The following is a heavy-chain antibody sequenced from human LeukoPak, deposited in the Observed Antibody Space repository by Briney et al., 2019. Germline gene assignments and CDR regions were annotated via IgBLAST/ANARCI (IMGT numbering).Heavy chain of an antibody. CDR1: GGSISSYS. Sequence: PSETLSLTCAVSGGSISSYSWSWIRQPPGKGLEWIGYIYYSGSTNYNPSLKSRVTISVDTSENQFSLRLNSVTAADTAVYFCARAGSAWSFDYWGQGTLVTVSS. J-gene: IGHJ4*02. V-gene: IGHV4-59*01. CDR2: IYYSGST. CDR3: ARAGSAWSFDY. D-gene: IGHD6-19*01.